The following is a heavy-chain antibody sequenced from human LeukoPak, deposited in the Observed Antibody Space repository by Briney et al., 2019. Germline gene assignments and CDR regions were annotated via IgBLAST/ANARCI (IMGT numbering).Heavy chain of an antibody. CDR3: ARGPSGYHNT. CDR1: GFTFSVYG. V-gene: IGHV3-23*01. J-gene: IGHJ4*02. D-gene: IGHD5-12*01. Sequence: PGGSLRLSCAASGFTFSVYGMSWVRQAPGKGLEWVSAISGDGTYYADSVKGRFTISRDNSKNTLYLQMNSLRAEDTAVYYCARGPSGYHNTGGQGTLVTVSS. CDR2: ISGDGT.